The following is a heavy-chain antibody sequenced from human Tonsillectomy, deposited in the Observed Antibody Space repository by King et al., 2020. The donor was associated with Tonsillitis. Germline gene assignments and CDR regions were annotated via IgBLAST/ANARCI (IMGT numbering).Heavy chain of an antibody. CDR3: AHRQFRGELEINVGWFDA. D-gene: IGHD1-1*01. CDR2: IYWDDDK. Sequence: HITLKESGPTLVKPTQTLTLTCTFSGFSLTTRGVGVGWIRQPPGKALEWLALIYWDDDKRYSPSLNSRLTITKDTSKNQVVLTMTNVDPVDTGTYYCAHRQFRGELEINVGWFDAWGQGTLVTVSS. V-gene: IGHV2-5*02. J-gene: IGHJ5*02. CDR1: GFSLTTRGVG.